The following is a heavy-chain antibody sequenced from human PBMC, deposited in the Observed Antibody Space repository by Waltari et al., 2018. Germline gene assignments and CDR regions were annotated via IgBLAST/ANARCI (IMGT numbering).Heavy chain of an antibody. J-gene: IGHJ4*02. Sequence: EVQLVESGGGLVQPGGSVRLPSAASGFSVSSYAMSWVRQAPGKGLEWVSAISGSGGSTYYADSVKGRFTISRNTSKNTLYLQMNSLRAEDTVVYYCAKDNHDYGGNPTFGYWGQGTLVTVSS. CDR1: GFSVSSYA. CDR3: AKDNHDYGGNPTFGY. CDR2: ISGSGGST. V-gene: IGHV3-23*04. D-gene: IGHD4-17*01.